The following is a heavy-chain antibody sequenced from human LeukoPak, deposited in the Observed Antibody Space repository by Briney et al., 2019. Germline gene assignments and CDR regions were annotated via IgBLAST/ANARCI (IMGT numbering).Heavy chain of an antibody. J-gene: IGHJ4*02. CDR1: GFTFSNYN. Sequence: GGSLRLSCAASGFTFSNYNMNWVRQAPGKGLEWVALISYDGSYKYYADSVKGRFTISRDNSKNTLYLQMKSLRTEDTAVYYCARERGYSGYDSREYDYFDYWGQGTLVTVSS. D-gene: IGHD5-12*01. CDR2: ISYDGSYK. CDR3: ARERGYSGYDSREYDYFDY. V-gene: IGHV3-30*03.